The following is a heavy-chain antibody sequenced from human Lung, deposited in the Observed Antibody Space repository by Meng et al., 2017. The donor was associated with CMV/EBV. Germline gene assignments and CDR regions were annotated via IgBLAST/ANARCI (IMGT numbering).Heavy chain of an antibody. Sequence: QAQRQWSVPGLLKPSGALSLTCGVSGVSISSNIRWTWVRQPPGKGLEWIGDIDDSGSTNYNPSLNSRISISLDKSKNHFSLKVNSVTAADTAVYYCARGKQDAWELLAYWGQGALVTVSS. V-gene: IGHV4-4*02. D-gene: IGHD1-26*01. CDR2: IDDSGST. CDR3: ARGKQDAWELLAY. J-gene: IGHJ4*02. CDR1: GVSISSNIR.